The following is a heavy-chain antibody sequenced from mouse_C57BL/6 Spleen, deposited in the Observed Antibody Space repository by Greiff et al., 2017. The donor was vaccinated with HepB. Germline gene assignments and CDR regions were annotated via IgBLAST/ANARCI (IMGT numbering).Heavy chain of an antibody. V-gene: IGHV1-64*01. CDR1: GYTFPSYW. CDR3: AREGYDYVLDY. D-gene: IGHD2-4*01. Sequence: VQLQQPGAELVKPGASVKLSCKASGYTFPSYWMHWVKQRPGQGLEWIGMIHPNSGSTNYNEKFKSKATLTVDKSSSTAYMQLSSLTSEDSAVYYCAREGYDYVLDYWGQGTTLTVSS. J-gene: IGHJ2*01. CDR2: IHPNSGST.